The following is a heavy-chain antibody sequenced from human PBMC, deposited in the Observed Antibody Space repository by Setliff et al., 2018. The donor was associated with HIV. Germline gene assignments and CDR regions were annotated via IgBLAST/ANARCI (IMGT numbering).Heavy chain of an antibody. J-gene: IGHJ6*02. CDR1: GYTFTSYY. CDR3: ARGQKMYLMITMLGGYYYYHMDV. CDR2: VYPSDGST. Sequence: GASVKVSCKASGYTFTSYYMHWVRQAPGQGLEWMGMVYPSDGSTSYAQKFQGRVTMTRDTSTSTIYMELNSLTSEDTAVYYCARGQKMYLMITMLGGYYYYHMDVWGQGTTVTVSS. V-gene: IGHV1-46*01. D-gene: IGHD3-10*02.